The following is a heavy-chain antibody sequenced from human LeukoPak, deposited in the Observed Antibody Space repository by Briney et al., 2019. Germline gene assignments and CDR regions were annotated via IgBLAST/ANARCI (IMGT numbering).Heavy chain of an antibody. J-gene: IGHJ5*02. CDR3: AGDKETTGNGRPNWFDP. D-gene: IGHD1-1*01. CDR1: GYSIISGYY. Sequence: SETLSLTCAVSGYSIISGYYWGWIRQPPGKGLQWIGSIFQRGYSYYNPSLKSRVTISVDTSRNQFSLKLSSVTAADTAVYYCAGDKETTGNGRPNWFDPWGQGTLVTVSS. V-gene: IGHV4-38-2*01. CDR2: IFQRGYS.